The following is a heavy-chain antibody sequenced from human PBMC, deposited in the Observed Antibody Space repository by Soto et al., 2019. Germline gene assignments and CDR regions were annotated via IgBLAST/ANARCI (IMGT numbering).Heavy chain of an antibody. CDR3: AKDWLNYHFDN. D-gene: IGHD3-10*01. Sequence: EVHLVESGGGLVQPGGSLRLSCSASVFIFSYYAMHWVRQAPGKGLEWVANIKQDGSEKYYADSVRDRFTISRDNGKNSLYLQMNSLRAADTAMYYCAKDWLNYHFDNWGQGALVTVSS. CDR1: VFIFSYYA. J-gene: IGHJ4*02. V-gene: IGHV3-7*05. CDR2: IKQDGSEK.